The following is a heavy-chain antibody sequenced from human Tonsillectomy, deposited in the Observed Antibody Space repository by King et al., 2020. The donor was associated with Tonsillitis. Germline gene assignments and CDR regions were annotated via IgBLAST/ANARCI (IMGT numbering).Heavy chain of an antibody. CDR2: IRFDGSNK. J-gene: IGHJ5*02. V-gene: IGHV3-30*02. CDR1: GFTFSSYG. Sequence: VQLVESGGGVVQPGGSLRLSCAASGFTFSSYGMHWVRQAPGKGLEWVAFIRFDGSNKYYADSVKGRFSISRDNSKNTLYLQMNSLRAEDTAVYYCAKGEGPTKNNWFDPWGQGTLVTVSS. CDR3: AKGEGPTKNNWFDP.